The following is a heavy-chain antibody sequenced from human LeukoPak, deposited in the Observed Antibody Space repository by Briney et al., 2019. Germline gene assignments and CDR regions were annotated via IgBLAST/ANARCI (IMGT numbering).Heavy chain of an antibody. CDR2: IYYNGDT. CDR3: VRGPYGASISNWFDP. J-gene: IGHJ5*02. CDR1: GDSITGYS. Sequence: SETLSLTCSVSGDSITGYSWSWIRQTPGKGLEWIGYIYYNGDTHYNPSLNSRLSMSVDTPNKQFSLNLRSVTAADTAVYYCVRGPYGASISNWFDPWGQGLLVTVSS. V-gene: IGHV4-59*01. D-gene: IGHD4/OR15-4a*01.